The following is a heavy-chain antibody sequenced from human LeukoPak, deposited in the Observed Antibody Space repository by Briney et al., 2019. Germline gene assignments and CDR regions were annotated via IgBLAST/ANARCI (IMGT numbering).Heavy chain of an antibody. J-gene: IGHJ6*02. CDR1: GFTVSSNY. CDR3: ARDGDGMDV. V-gene: IGHV3-53*04. D-gene: IGHD3-16*01. Sequence: QPGGSLRLSCAASGFTVSSNYMSWVRQAPGKGLEWVVVISSGGSTYYADSVEGRFTISRHNSNNTLYLQMDSLRAEDTAVYYCARDGDGMDVWGQGTTVTVSS. CDR2: ISSGGST.